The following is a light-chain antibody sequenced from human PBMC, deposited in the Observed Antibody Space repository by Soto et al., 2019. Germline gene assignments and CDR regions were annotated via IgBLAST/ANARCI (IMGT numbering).Light chain of an antibody. J-gene: IGKJ5*01. V-gene: IGKV1-5*01. CDR3: QKYNTAPLT. CDR1: QSITNR. Sequence: DVKMSKSPATLSASVGDRVTITCRASQSITNRLAWYQQKPGKAPKVLIYDASNLEYGVPSRFSGSGFGTEFILTISSLQPDDVATYYCQKYNTAPLTFGQGTRLEIK. CDR2: DAS.